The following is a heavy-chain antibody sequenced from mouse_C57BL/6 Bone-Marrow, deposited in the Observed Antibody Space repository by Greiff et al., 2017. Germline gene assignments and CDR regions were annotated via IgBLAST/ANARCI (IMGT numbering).Heavy chain of an antibody. CDR2: IWTGGGT. CDR1: GFSLTSYA. D-gene: IGHD2-10*01. Sequence: VHLVESGPGLVAPSQSLSITCTVSGFSLTSYAISWVRQPPGKGLEWLGVIWTGGGTNYNSALKSRLSISKDNSKSQVFLKMNSLQTDDTARYYCARTYYGHYYAMDYWGQGTSVTVSS. J-gene: IGHJ4*01. V-gene: IGHV2-9-1*01. CDR3: ARTYYGHYYAMDY.